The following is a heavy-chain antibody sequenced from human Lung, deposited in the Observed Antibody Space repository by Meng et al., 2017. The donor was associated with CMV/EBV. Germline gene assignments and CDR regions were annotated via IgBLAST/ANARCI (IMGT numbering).Heavy chain of an antibody. CDR1: GFTFSSYA. D-gene: IGHD2-2*01. J-gene: IGHJ4*02. Sequence: LTXAASGFTFSSYAMSWVRQAPGKGLEWVSAISGSGGSKYYADSVKGRFTISRDNSKNTLYLQMNSLRTEDTAVYSCAKDSPIVVVPAAIIPSNDWGQGALGTVSS. V-gene: IGHV3-23*01. CDR2: ISGSGGSK. CDR3: AKDSPIVVVPAAIIPSND.